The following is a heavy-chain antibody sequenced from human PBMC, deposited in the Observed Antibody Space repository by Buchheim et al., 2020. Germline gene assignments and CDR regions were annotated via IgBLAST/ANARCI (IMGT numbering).Heavy chain of an antibody. V-gene: IGHV4-39*01. CDR3: ARHGPRGLHPAFDY. CDR2: IHYSGST. J-gene: IGHJ4*02. CDR1: GGSISSSSYY. Sequence: QLQLQESGPGLVKPSETLSLTCTVSGGSISSSSYYWGWIRQPPGKWLEWIGSIHYSGSTYYNPSLKSRVTISVDTSKHQFSLKLSSGTAADTAVYYCARHGPRGLHPAFDYWGQGTL. D-gene: IGHD4-11*01.